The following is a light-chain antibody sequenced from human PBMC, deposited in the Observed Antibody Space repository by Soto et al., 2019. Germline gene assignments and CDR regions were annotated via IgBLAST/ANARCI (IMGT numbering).Light chain of an antibody. J-gene: IGKJ1*01. CDR2: KAS. V-gene: IGKV1-5*03. CDR1: QNIKNY. Sequence: DIQMTQSPSSLSASVGDRVTITCRTSQNIKNYLNWYQQKPGRAPKLLIYKASTLKSGVPSRFSGSGSGTEFTLTITSLQPDDFATYYXXXXXSYSEAFGQGTKVDIK. CDR3: XXXXSYSEA.